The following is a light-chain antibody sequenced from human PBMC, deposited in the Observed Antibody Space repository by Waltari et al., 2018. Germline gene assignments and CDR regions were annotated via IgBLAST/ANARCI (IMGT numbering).Light chain of an antibody. CDR1: QDGLYRSNNKNY. V-gene: IGKV4-1*01. J-gene: IGKJ1*01. Sequence: DIVMTQSPDSLAVSLGERATINCKSSQDGLYRSNNKNYLAWYQPKAGQPPKLLIYWASTRESGVPDRFSGSGSGTDFTLTISSLQAEDVAVYYCHQYYATPPDGKTFGQGTKVEIK. CDR3: HQYYATPPDGKT. CDR2: WAS.